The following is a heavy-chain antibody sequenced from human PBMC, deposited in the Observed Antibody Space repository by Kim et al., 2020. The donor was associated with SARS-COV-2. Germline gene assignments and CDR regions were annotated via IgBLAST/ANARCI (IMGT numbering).Heavy chain of an antibody. V-gene: IGHV4-59*01. CDR2: GST. CDR3: ATGSGWYFL. D-gene: IGHD6-19*01. J-gene: IGHJ1*01. Sequence: GSTNYHPPLKSRVTVSLDTSKHQCSRKLSSVTAADTAVYYCATGSGWYFLWGQGTLATVSS.